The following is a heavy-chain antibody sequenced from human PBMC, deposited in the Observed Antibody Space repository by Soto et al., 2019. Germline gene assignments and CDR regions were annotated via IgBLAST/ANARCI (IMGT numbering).Heavy chain of an antibody. CDR2: VYYSDGT. CDR1: GGSIGSYY. V-gene: IGHV4-59*01. J-gene: IGHJ6*02. D-gene: IGHD1-26*01. Sequence: SSETLSLTCTVTGGSIGSYYWSWIRQSPGRGLEWIGCVYYSDGTNYNPSLKSRATMSMDKSNNQFSLRLRSVTAADTAVYYCASPLWEPGEYYYYVMDVWGQGTTVTVSS. CDR3: ASPLWEPGEYYYYVMDV.